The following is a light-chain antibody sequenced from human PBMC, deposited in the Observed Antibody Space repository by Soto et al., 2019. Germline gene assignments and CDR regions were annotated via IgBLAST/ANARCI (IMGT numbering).Light chain of an antibody. CDR2: AAS. Sequence: DIQMTQSPSSLSASVGDRVTITCRGSQSIRSYLNWYQQKPGKAPKLXIYAASSLQSGVPSRFSGSGAGTDCTRTISSLQPEDVATDYCQQSYSTTITFGQGTRLEI. CDR3: QQSYSTTIT. V-gene: IGKV1-39*01. CDR1: QSIRSY. J-gene: IGKJ5*01.